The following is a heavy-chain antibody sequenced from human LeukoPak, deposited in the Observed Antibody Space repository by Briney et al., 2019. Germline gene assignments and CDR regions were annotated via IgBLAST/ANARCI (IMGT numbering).Heavy chain of an antibody. Sequence: ASVKVSCKASGYTFTGYYMHWVRRAPGQGLEWMGWINPNSGGTNYAQKFQGRVTMTRDTSISTAYMELSRLRSDDTAVYYCARDLQSVAGHYYYYYGMDVWGQGTTVTVSS. V-gene: IGHV1-2*02. CDR2: INPNSGGT. CDR1: GYTFTGYY. J-gene: IGHJ6*02. D-gene: IGHD6-19*01. CDR3: ARDLQSVAGHYYYYYGMDV.